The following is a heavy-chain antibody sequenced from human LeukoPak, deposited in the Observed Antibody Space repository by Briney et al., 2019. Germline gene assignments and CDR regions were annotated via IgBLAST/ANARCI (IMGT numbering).Heavy chain of an antibody. CDR1: GGTFSSYA. D-gene: IGHD3-22*01. CDR2: ISAYNGNT. J-gene: IGHJ4*02. CDR3: ARWDYYDSSAGDY. V-gene: IGHV1-18*01. Sequence: GASVKVSCKASGGTFSSYAISWVRQAPGQGLEWMGWISAYNGNTNYAQKLQGRVTMTTDTSTSTAYMELRSLRSDDAAVYYCARWDYYDSSAGDYWGQGTLVTVSS.